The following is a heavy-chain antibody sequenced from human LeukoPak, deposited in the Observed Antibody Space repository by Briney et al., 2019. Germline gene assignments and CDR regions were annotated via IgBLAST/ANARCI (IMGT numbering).Heavy chain of an antibody. CDR1: EFTFNNYW. D-gene: IGHD3-22*01. J-gene: IGHJ4*02. CDR3: ARDQWLLRH. V-gene: IGHV3-7*01. CDR2: IKQDGSEK. Sequence: GGSLRLSCAASEFTFNNYWMSWVRQAPGKGLEWVANIKQDGSEKYYVDSVKGRFTISRDNAKDSLYLQMNSLRAEDTAVYYCARDQWLLRHWGQGTLVTVSS.